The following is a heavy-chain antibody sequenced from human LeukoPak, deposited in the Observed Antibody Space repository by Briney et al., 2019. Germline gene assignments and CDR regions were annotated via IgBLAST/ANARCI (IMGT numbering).Heavy chain of an antibody. J-gene: IGHJ4*02. CDR2: IWYDGSNK. D-gene: IGHD5-24*01. CDR3: ARDRRDGYNAFDY. CDR1: GFTFSSYG. Sequence: GRSLRLSCAASGFTFSSYGMHWVRQAPGMGLEWVAVIWYDGSNKYYADSVKGRFTISRDNSKNTLYLQMNSLRAEDTAVYYCARDRRDGYNAFDYWGQGTLVTVSS. V-gene: IGHV3-33*01.